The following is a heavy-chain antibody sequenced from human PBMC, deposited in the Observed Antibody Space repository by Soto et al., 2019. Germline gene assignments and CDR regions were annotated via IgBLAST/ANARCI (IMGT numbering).Heavy chain of an antibody. CDR3: ARGYSGYDSSAVVVAAITSGNAFDV. CDR2: INHSGST. CDR1: GGSFSGYY. V-gene: IGHV4-34*01. D-gene: IGHD5-12*01. Sequence: QVQLQQWGAGLLKPSETLSLTCAVYGGSFSGYYWSWIRQPPGKGLEWIGEINHSGSTNYNPSLKSRVAISVDTAKYQFSLKLGSVTAADTAVYYCARGYSGYDSSAVVVAAITSGNAFDVWGQGTMVTVSS. J-gene: IGHJ3*01.